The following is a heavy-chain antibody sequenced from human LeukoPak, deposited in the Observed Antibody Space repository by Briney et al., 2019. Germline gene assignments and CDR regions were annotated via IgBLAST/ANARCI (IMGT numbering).Heavy chain of an antibody. CDR3: AKGGSGWYYFDY. V-gene: IGHV3-30*18. CDR2: ISKDGSNK. CDR1: GFTFSSYG. Sequence: GGSLRLSCAASGFTFSSYGMHWVRQAPGKGLEWVAVISKDGSNKFYADSVKGRFTISRDNSKNTLYLQMNSLRAEDTAVYYCAKGGSGWYYFDYWGQGTLVTVSS. J-gene: IGHJ4*02. D-gene: IGHD6-19*01.